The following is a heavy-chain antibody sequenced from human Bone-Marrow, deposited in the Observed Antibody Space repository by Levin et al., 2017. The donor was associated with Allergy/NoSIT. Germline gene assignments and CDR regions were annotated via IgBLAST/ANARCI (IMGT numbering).Heavy chain of an antibody. V-gene: IGHV2-5*01. CDR2: IYWNDDK. J-gene: IGHJ2*01. CDR3: VHSVGGNPDPYWYFDL. D-gene: IGHD4-23*01. Sequence: SGPTLVKPTQTLTLTCNFSGFSLDTSGVGVGWIRQPPGKALEWLALIYWNDDKRYSPSLKTRLSITKDTSKNQVVFTMIRMDPADTATYYCVHSVGGNPDPYWYFDLWGRGTLVTVSS. CDR1: GFSLDTSGVG.